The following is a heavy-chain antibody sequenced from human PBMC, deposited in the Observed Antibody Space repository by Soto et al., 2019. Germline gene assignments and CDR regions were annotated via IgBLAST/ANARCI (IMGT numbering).Heavy chain of an antibody. Sequence: ASVQVSCKASGYTFTSYGISWVRQAPGQGLEWMGWISAYNGNTNYAQKLQGRVTLPTDPSTRTAYLELRSLSFDNTAVYYCARAGGDKVRGWFDPGGQETLVTVSS. D-gene: IGHD2-21*02. CDR3: ARAGGDKVRGWFDP. CDR1: GYTFTSYG. J-gene: IGHJ5*02. CDR2: ISAYNGNT. V-gene: IGHV1-18*01.